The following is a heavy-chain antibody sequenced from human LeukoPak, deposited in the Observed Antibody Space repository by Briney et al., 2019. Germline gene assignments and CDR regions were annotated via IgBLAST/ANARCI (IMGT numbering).Heavy chain of an antibody. V-gene: IGHV4-34*01. CDR1: GGSFSGYY. Sequence: PSETLSLTCAVYGGSFSGYYWSWIRQPPGKGLEWIGEINHSGSTNYNPSLKSRVTISVDTSKNQFSLKLSSVTAADTAVYYCARAVSLLYYYYGMDVWGQGTTVTVSS. CDR3: ARAVSLLYYYYGMDV. J-gene: IGHJ6*02. D-gene: IGHD4-23*01. CDR2: INHSGST.